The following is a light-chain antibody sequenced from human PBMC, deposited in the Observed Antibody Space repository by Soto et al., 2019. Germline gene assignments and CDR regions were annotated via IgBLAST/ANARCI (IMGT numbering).Light chain of an antibody. V-gene: IGLV2-14*01. CDR3: SSYTTSTSFIL. CDR2: EVS. J-gene: IGLJ2*01. CDR1: SSDIGNYDF. Sequence: QSALTQPASVSGSPGQSITISCTGTSSDIGNYDFVSWYQQVPGTAPKAMIYEVSSRPSGVSNRFSGSKSGNTASLTISGLHAEDEAYCYCSSYTTSTSFILFGGGTQLTVL.